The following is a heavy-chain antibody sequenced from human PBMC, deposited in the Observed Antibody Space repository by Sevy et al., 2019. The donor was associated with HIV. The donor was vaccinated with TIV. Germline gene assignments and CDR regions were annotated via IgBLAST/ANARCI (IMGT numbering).Heavy chain of an antibody. CDR1: GFTFSDYW. CDR2: INYSGDVI. J-gene: IGHJ5*02. Sequence: GGSLRLSCAASGFTFSDYWMTWVRQAPGKGLESISCINYSGDVIHYTDSVKGRFTISRDNAKKSLSLEMNSLRAEDTAVYYCTRNGGAFDNGFDPWGQGTLVTVSS. D-gene: IGHD2-8*01. CDR3: TRNGGAFDNGFDP. V-gene: IGHV3-11*04.